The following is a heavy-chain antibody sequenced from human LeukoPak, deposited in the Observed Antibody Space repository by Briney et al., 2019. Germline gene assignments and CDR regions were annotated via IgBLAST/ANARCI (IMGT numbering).Heavy chain of an antibody. J-gene: IGHJ6*02. Sequence: ASVKVSCKASGYTFTGYYMHWVRQAPGQGLEWMGWINPNSGGTNCAQKFQGRVTMTRDTSISTAYMELSGLRSDDTAVYYCARDRVVVVPAATRSSHYYYYGMDVWGQGTTVTVS. CDR3: ARDRVVVVPAATRSSHYYYYGMDV. CDR2: INPNSGGT. D-gene: IGHD2-2*01. CDR1: GYTFTGYY. V-gene: IGHV1-2*02.